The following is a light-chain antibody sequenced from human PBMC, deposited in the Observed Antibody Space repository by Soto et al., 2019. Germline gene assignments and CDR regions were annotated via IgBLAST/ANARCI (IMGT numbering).Light chain of an antibody. V-gene: IGKV3-20*01. Sequence: EIVLTQSPGTLSFSPGERATLSCRASQSVSSNYLAWYQQKPGQAPRLLIYDASSRATGIPDRFSGGGSGTDFTLTISRLEPEDFAVYYCQQFSSYPLTFGGGTKVDIK. CDR2: DAS. CDR3: QQFSSYPLT. J-gene: IGKJ4*01. CDR1: QSVSSNY.